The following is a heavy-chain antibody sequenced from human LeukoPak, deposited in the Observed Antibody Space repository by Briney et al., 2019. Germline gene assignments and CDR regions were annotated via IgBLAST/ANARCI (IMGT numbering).Heavy chain of an antibody. CDR1: GGTFSNYA. D-gene: IGHD5-24*01. V-gene: IGHV1-69*05. J-gene: IGHJ5*01. CDR3: ARGDGYGYNWFDS. Sequence: ASVKVSCKAFGGTFSNYAISWVRQAPGQGLEWMGRIIPIFGTANYAQKFQGRVTITTDESASTAYMELSNLRSEDTAVYYCARGDGYGYNWFDSWGQGTLVTVSS. CDR2: IIPIFGTA.